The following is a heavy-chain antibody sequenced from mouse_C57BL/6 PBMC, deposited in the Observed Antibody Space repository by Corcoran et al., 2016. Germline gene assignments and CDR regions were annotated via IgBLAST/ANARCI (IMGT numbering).Heavy chain of an antibody. V-gene: IGHV1-26*01. J-gene: IGHJ3*01. D-gene: IGHD4-1*01. CDR2: INPKNGGT. CDR3: ARKETGSFAY. Sequence: EVQLQQSGPELVKPGASVKISCKASGYTFTDYYMNWVKQSHGKSLEWIGDINPKNGGTSYNKKLPGNATLTVDKSTSTAYMEIRRRTYEDSVVYYWARKETGSFAYWGQGTLVTVSA. CDR1: GYTFTDYY.